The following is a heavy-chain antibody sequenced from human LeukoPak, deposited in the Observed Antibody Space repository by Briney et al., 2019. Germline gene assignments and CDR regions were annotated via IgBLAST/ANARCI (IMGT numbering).Heavy chain of an antibody. D-gene: IGHD5-24*01. V-gene: IGHV4-59*01. CDR1: GGSISSYY. CDR2: IYYSGST. CDR3: ARESAVDRGLFDY. J-gene: IGHJ4*02. Sequence: SEILSLTCTVSGGSISSYYWSWIRQPPGKGLEWIGYIYYSGSTNYNPSLKSRVTISVDTSKNQFSLKLSSVTAADTAVYYCARESAVDRGLFDYWGQGTLVTVSS.